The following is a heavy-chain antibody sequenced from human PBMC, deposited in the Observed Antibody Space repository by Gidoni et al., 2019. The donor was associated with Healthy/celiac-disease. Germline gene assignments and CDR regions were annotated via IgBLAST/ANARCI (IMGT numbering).Heavy chain of an antibody. CDR3: ARLAVGATFDY. Sequence: QLQLQESGPGLVKPSETLSLPCTVSGGSISSSSYYWGWIRQPPGKGLEWIGSIYYSGSTYYNPSLKSRVAISVDTSKNQFSLKLNSVTAADTAVYYCARLAVGATFDYWGQGTLVTVSS. CDR1: GGSISSSSYY. V-gene: IGHV4-39*01. CDR2: IYYSGST. J-gene: IGHJ4*02. D-gene: IGHD1-26*01.